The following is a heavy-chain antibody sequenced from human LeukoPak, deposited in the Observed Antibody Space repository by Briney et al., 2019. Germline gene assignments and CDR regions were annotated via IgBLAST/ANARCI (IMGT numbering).Heavy chain of an antibody. CDR1: GGSISSGGYY. CDR2: IYYSGST. V-gene: IGHV4-31*03. J-gene: IGHJ4*02. Sequence: SETLSLTCTVSGGSISSGGYYWSWIRQHPGKGLEWIGYIYYSGSTYYNPSLKSRVTISVDTSKNQFSLKLNSVTAADTAVYYCARHDRIIASPLVWGQGTLVTVSS. CDR3: ARHDRIIASPLV. D-gene: IGHD6-13*01.